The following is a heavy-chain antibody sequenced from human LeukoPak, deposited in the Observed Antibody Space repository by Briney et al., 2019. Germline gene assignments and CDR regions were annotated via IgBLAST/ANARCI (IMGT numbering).Heavy chain of an antibody. Sequence: GGSLRLSCVVSGFTFSSYHMNWVRQAPGKGLEWVSSISVTNSYIYYADSVTGRFTISRDNAKNPLYLQMNSLRAEDTAVYYCARGGVYSTSAVDYWGQGTLVTVSS. V-gene: IGHV3-21*01. CDR3: ARGGVYSTSAVDY. CDR1: GFTFSSYH. CDR2: ISVTNSYI. J-gene: IGHJ4*02. D-gene: IGHD6-6*01.